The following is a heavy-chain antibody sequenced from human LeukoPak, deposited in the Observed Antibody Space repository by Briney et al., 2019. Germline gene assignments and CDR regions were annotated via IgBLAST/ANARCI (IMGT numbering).Heavy chain of an antibody. CDR3: AKDHSLGGYYYYGMDV. V-gene: IGHV3-23*01. D-gene: IGHD3-3*01. J-gene: IGHJ6*02. CDR1: GFTFSSYA. Sequence: GGSLRLSCAASGFTFSSYAMSWVRQAPGEGLEWVSAISGSGGSTYYADSVKGRFTISRDNSKNTLYLQMNSLRAEDTAVYYCAKDHSLGGYYYYGMDVWGQGTTITVSS. CDR2: ISGSGGST.